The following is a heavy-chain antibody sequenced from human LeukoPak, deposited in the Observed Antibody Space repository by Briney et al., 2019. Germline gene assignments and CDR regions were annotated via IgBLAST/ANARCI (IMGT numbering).Heavy chain of an antibody. CDR2: INPNSGGT. J-gene: IGHJ4*02. CDR3: AREEVSGGYSYGREFDY. CDR1: GYTFTGYY. V-gene: IGHV1-2*02. Sequence: ASVKVSCKASGYTFTGYYMHWVRQAPGQGVEWMGWINPNSGGTNYAQKFQGRVTMTRDTSISTAYMELSRLRSDDTAVYYCAREEVSGGYSYGREFDYWGQGTLVTVSS. D-gene: IGHD5-18*01.